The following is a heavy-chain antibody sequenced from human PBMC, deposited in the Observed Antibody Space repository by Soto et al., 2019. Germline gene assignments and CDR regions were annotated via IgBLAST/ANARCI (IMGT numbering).Heavy chain of an antibody. CDR1: GFTFSSYG. CDR3: ASDDRAYGDRDLPAFDI. J-gene: IGHJ3*02. V-gene: IGHV3-33*01. Sequence: QVQLVESGGGVVQPGRSLRLSCAASGFTFSSYGMHWVRQAPGKGLEWVAVIWYDGSNKYYADSVKGRFTISRDNSKNTLYLQMNSLRAEDTAVYYCASDDRAYGDRDLPAFDIWGQGTMVTVSS. D-gene: IGHD4-17*01. CDR2: IWYDGSNK.